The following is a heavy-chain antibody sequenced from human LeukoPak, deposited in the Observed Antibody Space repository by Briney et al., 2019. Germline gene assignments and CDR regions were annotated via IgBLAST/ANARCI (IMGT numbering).Heavy chain of an antibody. V-gene: IGHV1-69*13. Sequence: SVKVSCKASGGTFSSYAISWARQAPGQGLEWMGGIIPIFGTANYAQKFQGRVTITADESTSTAYMELSSLRSEDTAVYYCARKVSPPLGYYGMDVWGQGTTVTVSS. J-gene: IGHJ6*02. CDR3: ARKVSPPLGYYGMDV. CDR1: GGTFSSYA. D-gene: IGHD5/OR15-5a*01. CDR2: IIPIFGTA.